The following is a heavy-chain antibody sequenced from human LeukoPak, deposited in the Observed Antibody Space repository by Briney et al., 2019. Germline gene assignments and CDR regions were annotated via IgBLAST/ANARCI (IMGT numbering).Heavy chain of an antibody. CDR2: IYSGGST. CDR3: ARDRKGSFDY. CDR1: GFTFSSYA. J-gene: IGHJ4*02. V-gene: IGHV3-53*01. Sequence: GGSLRLSCAASGFTFSSYAMSWVRQAPGKGLEWVSVIYSGGSTYYADSVKGRFTISRDNSKNTLYLQVNSLRAEDTAVYYCARDRKGSFDYWGQGTLVTVSS. D-gene: IGHD3-10*01.